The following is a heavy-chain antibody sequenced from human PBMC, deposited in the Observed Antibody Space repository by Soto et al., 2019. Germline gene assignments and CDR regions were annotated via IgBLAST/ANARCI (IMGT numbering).Heavy chain of an antibody. Sequence: SETLSLTCTVSGGSISNYYWSWIRQPAGKGMEWVGRIHTTDSTNYNPSLKSRVTISVDTSKNQFSLKLSSVTAADTAVYYCARGSHGYNWFDPWGQGTLVTVSS. V-gene: IGHV4-4*07. CDR1: GGSISNYY. CDR2: IHTTDST. D-gene: IGHD3-10*01. CDR3: ARGSHGYNWFDP. J-gene: IGHJ5*02.